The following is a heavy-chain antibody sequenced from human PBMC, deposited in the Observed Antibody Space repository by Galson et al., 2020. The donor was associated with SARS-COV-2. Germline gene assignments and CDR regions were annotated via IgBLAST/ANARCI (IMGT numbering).Heavy chain of an antibody. Sequence: GGSLRLSCAASGFTFSSYAMHWVRQDPGKGLEWVAVISYDGSNKYYADSVKGRFTISRDNSKNTLYLQMNSLRAEDTAVYYCARTGGSYMDYWGQGTLVTVSS. CDR2: ISYDGSNK. D-gene: IGHD1-26*01. V-gene: IGHV3-30-3*01. CDR3: ARTGGSYMDY. J-gene: IGHJ4*02. CDR1: GFTFSSYA.